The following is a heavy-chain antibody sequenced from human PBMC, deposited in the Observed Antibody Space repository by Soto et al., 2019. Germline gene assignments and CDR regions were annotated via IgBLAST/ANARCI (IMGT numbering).Heavy chain of an antibody. V-gene: IGHV4-4*07. CDR3: ARGIYCSGGSCYADWYFDL. CDR1: GGSISSYY. Sequence: QVQLQESGPGLVKPSETLSLTCTVSGGSISSYYWSWIRQPAGKGLEWIGSIYTSGSTNYNPSLKSRVTMSVDTSKNQFSLKLSSVTAADTAVYYCARGIYCSGGSCYADWYFDLWGRGTLVTVSS. D-gene: IGHD2-15*01. CDR2: IYTSGST. J-gene: IGHJ2*01.